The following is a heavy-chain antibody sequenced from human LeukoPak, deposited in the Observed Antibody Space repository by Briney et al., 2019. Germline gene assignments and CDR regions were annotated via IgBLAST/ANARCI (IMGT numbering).Heavy chain of an antibody. CDR3: ARGEDSAN. J-gene: IGHJ4*02. D-gene: IGHD4-11*01. CDR1: GYTFTGYY. Sequence: GASVKVSCKASGYTFTGYYTHWVRQAPGQGLEWMGRINPNTGSTNYAQRFQGRVTLTRDNYIDTAYMELKRLRSDDTAMYYCARGEDSANWGQGTLVIVSS. V-gene: IGHV1-2*06. CDR2: INPNTGST.